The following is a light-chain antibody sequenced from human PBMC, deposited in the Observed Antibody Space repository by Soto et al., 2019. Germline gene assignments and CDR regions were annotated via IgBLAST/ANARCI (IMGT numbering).Light chain of an antibody. J-gene: IGKJ1*01. CDR2: WAS. CDR1: QRVLYSSSNKNY. V-gene: IGKV4-1*01. CDR3: QQYCSSPWT. Sequence: DIVMTQSPDSLAVSLGERATINCKSSQRVLYSSSNKNYLAWYQQKPGQPPKLLIYWASTRESGVTDRFSGSGSGTDFTLTISSLQAEDVAVYYCQQYCSSPWTFGQGTKVEIK.